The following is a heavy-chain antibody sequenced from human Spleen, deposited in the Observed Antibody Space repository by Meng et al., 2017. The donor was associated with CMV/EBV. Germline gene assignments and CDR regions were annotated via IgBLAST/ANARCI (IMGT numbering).Heavy chain of an antibody. CDR3: ARDRGLSDAVGF. CDR2: IYSGGST. D-gene: IGHD3-16*01. Sequence: GGSLRLSCAASGFTVSTNFMTWVRQAPGKGLEWFSLIYSGGSTYYADSVKGRFTISRDNSKNTLYLQMNSLRAEDTAVYYCARDRGLSDAVGFWGQGTMVTVSS. J-gene: IGHJ3*01. CDR1: GFTVSTNF. V-gene: IGHV3-66*02.